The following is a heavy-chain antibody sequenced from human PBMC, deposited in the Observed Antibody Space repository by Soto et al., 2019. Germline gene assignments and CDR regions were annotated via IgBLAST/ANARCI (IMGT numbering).Heavy chain of an antibody. CDR2: IKQDGSEK. D-gene: IGHD3-22*01. CDR3: ARALYYYDSSGYY. V-gene: IGHV3-7*05. J-gene: IGHJ4*02. CDR1: GFTFSSYW. Sequence: GSLRLSCAASGFTFSSYWMSWVRQAPGKGLEWVANIKQDGSEKYYVDSVKGRFTISRDNAKNSLYLQMNSLRAEDTAVYYCARALYYYDSSGYYWGQGTLVTVSS.